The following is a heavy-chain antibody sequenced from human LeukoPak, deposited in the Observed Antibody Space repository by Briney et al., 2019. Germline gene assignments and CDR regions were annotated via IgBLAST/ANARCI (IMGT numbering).Heavy chain of an antibody. CDR2: INWNGGST. J-gene: IGHJ4*02. Sequence: GGSLRLSCAASGFTFDDYGMSWVRQAPGKGLEWVSGINWNGGSTYYADSVKGRFTISRDNSKNTLYLQMNSLRAEDTAVYYCAKENTIFGVVIIPFDYWGQGTLVTVSS. CDR1: GFTFDDYG. V-gene: IGHV3-20*04. CDR3: AKENTIFGVVIIPFDY. D-gene: IGHD3-3*01.